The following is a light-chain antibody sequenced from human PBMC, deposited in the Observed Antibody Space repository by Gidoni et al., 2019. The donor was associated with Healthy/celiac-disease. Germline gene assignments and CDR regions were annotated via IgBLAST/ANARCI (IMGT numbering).Light chain of an antibody. V-gene: IGKV3-15*01. J-gene: IGKJ2*01. CDR3: QQYNNWPPSYT. Sequence: EIVMTQSPATLSVSPGERSTLSCRASQTVSSNLAWYQQKPCQAPRLLIYVASTRATGIPSRFSGSGSETEFTLTISILQSEDFAVYYCQQYNNWPPSYTFGQGTKLEIK. CDR1: QTVSSN. CDR2: VAS.